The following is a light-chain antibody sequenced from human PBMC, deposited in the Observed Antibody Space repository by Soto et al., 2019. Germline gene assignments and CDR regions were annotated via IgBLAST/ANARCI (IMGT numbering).Light chain of an antibody. CDR1: TSNIGSSS. V-gene: IGLV1-47*01. CDR3: ATWDDSLSGPV. CDR2: ENN. Sequence: QSVLTQPPSACGTPGQRVTISCSGSTSNIGSSSVYWYQQLPGTAPKLFIYENNRRPSGVPDRFSGSKSGTSASLAISGLRSEDEADYYCATWDDSLSGPVFGGGTQVTVL. J-gene: IGLJ2*01.